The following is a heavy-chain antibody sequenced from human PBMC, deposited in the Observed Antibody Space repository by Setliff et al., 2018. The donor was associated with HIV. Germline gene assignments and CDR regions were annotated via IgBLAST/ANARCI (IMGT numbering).Heavy chain of an antibody. D-gene: IGHD1-26*01. J-gene: IGHJ4*02. CDR1: GFTFITST. Sequence: GGSLRLSCAVSGFTFITSTMNWVRQAPGKGLEWVASISSSGSYIHFADSVKGRFTISRDNAKNSRYLLMSDLRAEDTAVYYCAAVFTGEPGRSLDYWGQGTPVTVS. CDR3: AAVFTGEPGRSLDY. CDR2: ISSSGSYI. V-gene: IGHV3-21*01.